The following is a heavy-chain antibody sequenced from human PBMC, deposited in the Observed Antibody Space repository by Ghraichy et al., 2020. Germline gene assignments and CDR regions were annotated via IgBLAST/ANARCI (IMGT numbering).Heavy chain of an antibody. Sequence: GGSLRLSCTASGFTFSAYGMSWVRQAPGRGLEWVSSISGNGGTTYYADSVKGRFTISRDNSKNMLYLQVNSLRAEDTAIYYCAKEAYDSNYGKFDPCGQGILVTVSS. J-gene: IGHJ5*02. CDR3: AKEAYDSNYGKFDP. D-gene: IGHD3-22*01. CDR1: GFTFSAYG. V-gene: IGHV3-23*01. CDR2: ISGNGGTT.